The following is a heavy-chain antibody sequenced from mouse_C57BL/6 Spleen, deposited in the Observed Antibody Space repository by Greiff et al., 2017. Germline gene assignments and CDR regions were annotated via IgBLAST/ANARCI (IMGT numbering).Heavy chain of an antibody. V-gene: IGHV1-9*01. CDR2: ILPGSGST. D-gene: IGHD1-1*01. J-gene: IGHJ1*03. CDR3: ASGRDYYGSVDWYFGV. Sequence: VQLQESGAELMKPGASVKLSCKATGYTFTGYWIEWVKQRPGHGLEWIGEILPGSGSTNYNEKFKGKATFTADTSSNTAYMQLSSLTTEDSAIYYCASGRDYYGSVDWYFGVWGTGTTVTVSS. CDR1: GYTFTGYW.